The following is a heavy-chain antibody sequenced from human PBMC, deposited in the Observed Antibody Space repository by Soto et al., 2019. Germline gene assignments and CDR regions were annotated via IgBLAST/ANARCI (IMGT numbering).Heavy chain of an antibody. CDR1: GFTFSTYN. D-gene: IGHD4-17*01. CDR3: ARDGTVTYYWYFDL. J-gene: IGHJ2*01. Sequence: PGGSLRLSCVASGFTFSTYNMHRVRQAPGKGLEWLSYISSSSRTIYYADSVKGRFTISRDNAKNSLYLQMNSLRDDDTAVYYCARDGTVTYYWYFDLWGRGTLVTVSS. CDR2: ISSSSRTI. V-gene: IGHV3-48*02.